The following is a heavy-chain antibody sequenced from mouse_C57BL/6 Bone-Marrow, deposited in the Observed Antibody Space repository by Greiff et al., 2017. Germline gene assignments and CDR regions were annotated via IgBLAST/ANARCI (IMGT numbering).Heavy chain of an antibody. CDR3: ARSGDYDGAWFAY. CDR2: INPSSGYT. V-gene: IGHV1-7*01. J-gene: IGHJ3*01. CDR1: GYTFTSYW. D-gene: IGHD2-4*01. Sequence: VQLQQSGAELAKPGASVKLSCKASGYTFTSYWMHWVKQRPGQGLEWIGYINPSSGYTKYNQKFKDKATLTADKPSSTAYMQLSSLTYEDSAVYYCARSGDYDGAWFAYWGQGTLVTVSA.